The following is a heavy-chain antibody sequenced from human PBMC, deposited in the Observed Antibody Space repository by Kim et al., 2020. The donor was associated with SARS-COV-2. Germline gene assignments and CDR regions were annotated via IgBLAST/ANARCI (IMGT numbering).Heavy chain of an antibody. V-gene: IGHV3-23*01. Sequence: YAASLNGRFTISADNSKNTIYLQMDSLRPDDTALYYCAKSSAYRTQSHIDFWGQGTLVTVSS. CDR3: AKSSAYRTQSHIDF. D-gene: IGHD3-10*01. J-gene: IGHJ4*02.